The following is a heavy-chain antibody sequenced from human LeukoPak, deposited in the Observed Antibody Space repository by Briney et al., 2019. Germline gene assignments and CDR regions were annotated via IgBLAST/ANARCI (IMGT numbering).Heavy chain of an antibody. CDR3: ARFNWNAEGIY. J-gene: IGHJ4*02. V-gene: IGHV3-21*01. CDR2: ISSSSSYI. Sequence: GGSLRLSCAASGFTFSSYRMNWVRQAPGKGLEWVSSISSSSSYIYYGDSVKGRFTISRDNAKNSLYLQMNSLRAEDTAVYYCARFNWNAEGIYWGQGTLVTVSS. D-gene: IGHD1-1*01. CDR1: GFTFSSYR.